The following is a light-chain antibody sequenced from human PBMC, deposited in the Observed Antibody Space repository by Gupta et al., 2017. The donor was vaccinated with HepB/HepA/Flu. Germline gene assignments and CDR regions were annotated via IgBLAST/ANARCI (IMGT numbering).Light chain of an antibody. V-gene: IGLV2-8*01. CDR3: SSYAGSNNPWV. CDR2: EVA. CDR1: SSDVGGYKY. Sequence: QSALTHPPSASGSPGQSVIISCTGTSSDVGGYKYVSWYQQYPGKAPKLMIYEVAKRPSGVPDRFSGSKSGNTASLTVSGLQTEDEADYYCSSYAGSNNPWVFGGGTKLTVL. J-gene: IGLJ3*02.